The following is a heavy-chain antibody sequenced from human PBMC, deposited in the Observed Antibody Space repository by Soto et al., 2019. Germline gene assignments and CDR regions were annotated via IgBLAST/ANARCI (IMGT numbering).Heavy chain of an antibody. Sequence: GGSLRLSCTASGFTFGDYAMSWFRQAPGKGLEWVGFIRSKAYGGTTEYAASVKGRFAISRDDSKSIAYLQMNSLKTEDTAVYYCTRDLHYDGARFDYWGQGTLVTV. D-gene: IGHD3-22*01. V-gene: IGHV3-49*03. J-gene: IGHJ4*02. CDR3: TRDLHYDGARFDY. CDR2: IRSKAYGGTT. CDR1: GFTFGDYA.